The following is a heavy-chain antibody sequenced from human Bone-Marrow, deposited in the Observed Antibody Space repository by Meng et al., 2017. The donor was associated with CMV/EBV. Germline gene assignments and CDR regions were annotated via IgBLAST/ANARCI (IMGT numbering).Heavy chain of an antibody. CDR1: GGTFSSYA. CDR2: IIPIFGTA. J-gene: IGHJ4*02. D-gene: IGHD5-18*01. Sequence: QGQLVQSVAEVKKPGSSVKVSHKASGGTFSSYASSWVRQAPGQGLEWMGGIIPIFGTANYAQKFQGRVTITADESTSTAYMELMSLRSDDTAVYYCARDHLYGYYFNYWGQGTLVTVSS. CDR3: ARDHLYGYYFNY. V-gene: IGHV1-69*12.